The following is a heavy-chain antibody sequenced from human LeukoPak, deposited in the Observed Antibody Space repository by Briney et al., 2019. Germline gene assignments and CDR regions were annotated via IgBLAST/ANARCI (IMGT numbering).Heavy chain of an antibody. Sequence: SETLSLTCSVSGGSIYNSYWSWIRQPPGKGLEWIGYIYYSGSTNYNPSLKSRVTISVDTSKNQFSLKLSSVTAADTAVYYCATSPQYGGYLGQGTLVTVSS. V-gene: IGHV4-59*08. CDR3: ATSPQYGGY. J-gene: IGHJ4*02. D-gene: IGHD4-23*01. CDR1: GGSIYNSY. CDR2: IYYSGST.